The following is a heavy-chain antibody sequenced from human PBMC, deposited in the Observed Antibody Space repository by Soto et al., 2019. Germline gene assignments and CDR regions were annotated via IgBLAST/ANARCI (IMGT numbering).Heavy chain of an antibody. Sequence: SLRLSCAASGFTFSSYGMHWVRQAPGKGLEWVAVISYDGSNKYYADSVKGRFTISRDNSKNTLYLQMNSLRAEDTAVYYCAKGWHGDYVLDYWGQGTLVTVSS. CDR3: AKGWHGDYVLDY. CDR1: GFTFSSYG. J-gene: IGHJ4*02. V-gene: IGHV3-30*18. D-gene: IGHD4-17*01. CDR2: ISYDGSNK.